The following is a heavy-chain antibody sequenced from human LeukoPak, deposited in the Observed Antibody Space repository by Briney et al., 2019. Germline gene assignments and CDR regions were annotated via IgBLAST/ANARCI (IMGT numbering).Heavy chain of an antibody. Sequence: RGESLKISCKGSGYSFTGHYIGWVRQMPGKGLEWMGIIYPGDSDTRYSPSFQGQVTISADKSISIAYLQRSSLKASDTAMYYCARLSSSWAFDYWGQGTLVTVSS. CDR3: ARLSSSWAFDY. D-gene: IGHD6-13*01. V-gene: IGHV5-51*01. CDR2: IYPGDSDT. CDR1: GYSFTGHY. J-gene: IGHJ4*02.